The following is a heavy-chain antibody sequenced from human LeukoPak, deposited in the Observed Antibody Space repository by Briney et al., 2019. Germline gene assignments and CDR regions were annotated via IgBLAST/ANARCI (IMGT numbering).Heavy chain of an antibody. CDR1: GFTFSNHW. J-gene: IGHJ4*02. D-gene: IGHD1-1*01. CDR3: AKSGLELDY. Sequence: GGSLRLSCAASGFTFSNHWLHWVRQAPGKGLVWVSRINGDGTSTIYADSVKGRFTISRDNAKSTVYLQMNSLRAEDTAVYYCAKSGLELDYWGQGTLVTVSS. CDR2: INGDGTST. V-gene: IGHV3-74*01.